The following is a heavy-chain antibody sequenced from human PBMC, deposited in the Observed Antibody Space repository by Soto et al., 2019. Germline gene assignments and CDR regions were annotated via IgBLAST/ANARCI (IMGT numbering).Heavy chain of an antibody. Sequence: EVQVSESGGGLVQLGGSLRLSCATSGFTFSNYPMNWVRQAPGKGLEWVSGISAGGDRTYYADSVKGRFTIFRDNSKNSVSLRMNGLRVEDTAVYYCARRVWGQGTLVTVSS. J-gene: IGHJ4*02. CDR2: ISAGGDRT. CDR1: GFTFSNYP. CDR3: ARRV. V-gene: IGHV3-23*01.